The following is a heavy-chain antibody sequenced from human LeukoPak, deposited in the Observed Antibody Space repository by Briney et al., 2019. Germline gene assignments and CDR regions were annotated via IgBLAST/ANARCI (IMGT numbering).Heavy chain of an antibody. J-gene: IGHJ4*02. CDR2: IRAYNGNT. D-gene: IGHD3-16*02. V-gene: IGHV1-18*01. CDR3: ARATNYVWGSYRYYFDY. Sequence: ASVKVSCKASGYTFTSYGISWVRQAPGLGLEWMGWIRAYNGNTNYAQKLQGRVTMTTDTSTSTAYMELRSLRSDDTAVYYCARATNYVWGSYRYYFDYWGQGTLVTVSS. CDR1: GYTFTSYG.